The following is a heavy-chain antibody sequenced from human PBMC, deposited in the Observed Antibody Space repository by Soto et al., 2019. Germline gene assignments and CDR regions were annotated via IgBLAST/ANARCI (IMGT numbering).Heavy chain of an antibody. CDR3: SRIEGLGGFDI. CDR1: GYTFTSYA. CDR2: INAGNGNT. J-gene: IGHJ3*02. V-gene: IGHV1-3*01. D-gene: IGHD1-26*01. Sequence: QVQLVQSGAEVKKPGASVKVSCKASGYTFTSYAMHWVRQAPGQRLEWMGWINAGNGNTKYSQKFQGRVTITRDTSASTAYMELSSLRSEDTAVYYCSRIEGLGGFDIWGQGTMVTVSS.